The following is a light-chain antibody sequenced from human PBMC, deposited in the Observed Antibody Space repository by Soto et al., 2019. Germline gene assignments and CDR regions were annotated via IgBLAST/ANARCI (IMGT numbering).Light chain of an antibody. CDR2: YDT. V-gene: IGLV3-21*04. CDR1: NIGTKS. Sequence: SYELTQPPSLSVAPGKTARITCGGDNIGTKSVHWYQQKPGQAPLLVIYYDTDRPSGIPERFSGSNSGNTATLTISRVEAGDEADYYCQLWDSDSDHLVFGGGTQLTVL. CDR3: QLWDSDSDHLV. J-gene: IGLJ2*01.